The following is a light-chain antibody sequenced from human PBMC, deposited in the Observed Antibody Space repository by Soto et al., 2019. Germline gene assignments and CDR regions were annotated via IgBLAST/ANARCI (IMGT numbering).Light chain of an antibody. CDR2: GAS. CDR1: QSVSGN. Sequence: EIVMMQSPATLSVSPGERATLSCRASQSVSGNLAWYQQKSGQAPRHLIYGASTRGAGIPASFSGSGSGIAVTLTISSLQSEDFAVYYCQQYNDWPPAFGQGTKVELK. J-gene: IGKJ1*01. V-gene: IGKV3-15*01. CDR3: QQYNDWPPA.